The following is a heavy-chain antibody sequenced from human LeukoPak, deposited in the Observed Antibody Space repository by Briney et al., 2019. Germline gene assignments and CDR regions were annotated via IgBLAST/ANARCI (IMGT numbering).Heavy chain of an antibody. D-gene: IGHD6-19*01. Sequence: SQTLSLTCAISGDSVSSNSAAWNWIRQSPSRGLEWLGMTYYRSKWYNDYAESVKSRITINPDTSKKQFSLQLTAVTPEDKGVYYCASEGIGVAAKEPGFDYWGQGTMVTVSS. CDR3: ASEGIGVAAKEPGFDY. J-gene: IGHJ4*02. V-gene: IGHV6-1*01. CDR2: TYYRSKWYN. CDR1: GDSVSSNSAA.